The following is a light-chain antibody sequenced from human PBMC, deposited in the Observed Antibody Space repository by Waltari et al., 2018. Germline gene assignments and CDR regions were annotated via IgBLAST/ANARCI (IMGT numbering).Light chain of an antibody. V-gene: IGKV3-20*01. CDR1: QRISRY. CDR3: QKYGSLPGT. J-gene: IGKJ1*01. Sequence: EIMLTQSPGTLSLSPGDRATLSCRASQRISRYLAWYQQKPSQAPRLRIYDATSRATGIPDRFRGSGSGTDFSLTSSRLEPEEFAVYYCQKYGSLPGTFGQGTKVEIK. CDR2: DAT.